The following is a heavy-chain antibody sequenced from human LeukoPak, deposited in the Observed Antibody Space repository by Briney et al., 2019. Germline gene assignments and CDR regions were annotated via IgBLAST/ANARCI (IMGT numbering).Heavy chain of an antibody. Sequence: PSETLSLTCAVYGGSFSGYYWSWIRQPPGKGLEWIGEINHSGSTNYNPSLKSRVTISVDTSKNQFSLKLSSVTAAVTAVYYCARGPYYYGSGALMDAWGKGTTVTVSS. CDR2: INHSGST. CDR1: GGSFSGYY. D-gene: IGHD3-10*01. CDR3: ARGPYYYGSGALMDA. V-gene: IGHV4-34*01. J-gene: IGHJ6*04.